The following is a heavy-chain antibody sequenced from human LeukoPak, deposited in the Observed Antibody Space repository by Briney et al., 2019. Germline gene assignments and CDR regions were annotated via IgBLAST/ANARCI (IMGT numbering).Heavy chain of an antibody. J-gene: IGHJ4*02. CDR3: ARYYDILTGLFDY. CDR2: INPNSGGT. D-gene: IGHD3-9*01. CDR1: GYTFTGYY. V-gene: IGHV1-2*02. Sequence: ASVKVSCKASGYTFTGYYMHWVRQAPGQGLEWMGWINPNSGGTNYAQKLQGRVTMTTDTSTSTAYMELRSLRSDDTAVYYCARYYDILTGLFDYWGQGTLVTVSS.